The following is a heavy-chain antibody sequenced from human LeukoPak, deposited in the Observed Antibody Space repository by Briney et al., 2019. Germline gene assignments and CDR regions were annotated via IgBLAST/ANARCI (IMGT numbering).Heavy chain of an antibody. CDR2: ISYSGST. Sequence: SETLSLTCTVSGGSISSFYWSWIRQPPGKGLEWIGYISYSGSTNYNPSLKSRVTISVDTSKNQFSLKLDSVTAADTAVYYCARDSHWGYYDSGGYFLDYFDYWGQGTLVTVSS. D-gene: IGHD3-22*01. V-gene: IGHV4-59*01. J-gene: IGHJ4*02. CDR1: GGSISSFY. CDR3: ARDSHWGYYDSGGYFLDYFDY.